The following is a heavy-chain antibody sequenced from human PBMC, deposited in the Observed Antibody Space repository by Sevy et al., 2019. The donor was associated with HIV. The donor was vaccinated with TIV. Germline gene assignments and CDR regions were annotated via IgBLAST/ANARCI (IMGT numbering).Heavy chain of an antibody. D-gene: IGHD1-26*01. CDR2: IKQDGSEK. CDR1: GFTFSSYW. J-gene: IGHJ6*02. Sequence: GGSLRLSCAASGFTFSSYWMSWVRQAPGKGLEWVANIKQDGSEKYYVDSVKGRFTISRDNAKNSLYLQMNSLRAEDTAVYYCARSEDGSYSTLYYHGMDVWGQGTTVTVSS. V-gene: IGHV3-7*01. CDR3: ARSEDGSYSTLYYHGMDV.